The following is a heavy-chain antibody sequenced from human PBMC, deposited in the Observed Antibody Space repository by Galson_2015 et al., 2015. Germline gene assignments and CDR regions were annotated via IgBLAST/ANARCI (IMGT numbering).Heavy chain of an antibody. J-gene: IGHJ6*02. CDR1: GFTFSSYA. D-gene: IGHD5-18*01. V-gene: IGHV3-64D*06. CDR3: VKGGRVQLWQGERYGMDV. Sequence: SLRLSCAASGFTFSSYAMHWVRPAPGKGLEYVSAISSNGGSTYYADSVKGRFTISRDNSKNTLYLQMSSLRAEDTAVYYCVKGGRVQLWQGERYGMDVWGQGTTVTVSS. CDR2: ISSNGGST.